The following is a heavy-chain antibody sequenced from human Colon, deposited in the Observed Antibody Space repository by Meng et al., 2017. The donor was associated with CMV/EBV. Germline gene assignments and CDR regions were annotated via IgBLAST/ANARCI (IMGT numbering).Heavy chain of an antibody. D-gene: IGHD6-13*01. J-gene: IGHJ4*02. CDR1: SDPSTTCN. V-gene: IGHV1-2*02. CDR2: IYPYDGCT. CDR3: VRESWYFDF. Sequence: TKPGVAMYGASNTCSDPSTTCNWHCLRQAPEQVCKCMDWIYPYDGCTFFAQKFQDRVTFTRDTSITTAYMSLSGLASDDTASYYCVRESWYFDFWGEGTLVTVSS.